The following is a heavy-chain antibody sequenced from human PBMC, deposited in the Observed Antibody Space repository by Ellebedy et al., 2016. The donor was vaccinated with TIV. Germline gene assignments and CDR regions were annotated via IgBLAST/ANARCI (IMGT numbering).Heavy chain of an antibody. CDR1: GFTVSSSY. CDR3: ARGVFGEFLDY. CDR2: IYSGGNT. V-gene: IGHV3-53*01. J-gene: IGHJ4*02. Sequence: GGSLRLSXAASGFTVSSSYMSWVRQAPGKGLEWVSVIYSGGNTYYADSVRGRFTVPRDNSKNTLYLQMNSLRAEDTAVYYCARGVFGEFLDYWGQGTLVTVSS. D-gene: IGHD3-10*02.